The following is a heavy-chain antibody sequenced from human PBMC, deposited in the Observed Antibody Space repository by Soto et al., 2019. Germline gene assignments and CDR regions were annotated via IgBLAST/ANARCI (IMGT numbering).Heavy chain of an antibody. J-gene: IGHJ1*01. D-gene: IGHD6-13*01. V-gene: IGHV3-48*01. CDR2: ISSSSSTI. CDR1: GFTFSSYS. CDR3: ARDLGSSWYPEYFQH. Sequence: EVQLVESGGGLVQPGGSLRLSCAASGFTFSSYSMNWVRQAPGKGLEWVSYISSSSSTIYYADSVKGRFTISRDNAKNSLYLLMNSLRAEYTAVYYCARDLGSSWYPEYFQHWGQGTLVSVSS.